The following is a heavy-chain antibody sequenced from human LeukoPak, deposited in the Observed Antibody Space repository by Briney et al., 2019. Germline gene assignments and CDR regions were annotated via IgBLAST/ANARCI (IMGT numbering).Heavy chain of an antibody. Sequence: GSVRVSCTASGYTFTSYGISWVRQAPGQGLEWMGWISAYNGNTNYAQTLQGRVTMTTDTSTSTAYMELRSLRSDDTAVYYCAREMDTAMVTWDYWGQGTLVTVSS. CDR2: ISAYNGNT. CDR3: AREMDTAMVTWDY. D-gene: IGHD5-18*01. CDR1: GYTFTSYG. J-gene: IGHJ4*02. V-gene: IGHV1-18*04.